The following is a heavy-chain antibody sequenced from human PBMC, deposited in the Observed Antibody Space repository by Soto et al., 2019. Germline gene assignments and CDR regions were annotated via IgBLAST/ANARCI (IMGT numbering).Heavy chain of an antibody. CDR3: AKVGSHSGSHYDAFDI. CDR1: GFTFISYA. Sequence: EVQLLESGGGLAQPGGSLRLSCAASGFTFISYAMNWVRRAPGKGLGWVSAISGTGDRTYYADSVKGRFTISRDNSKNTLYLQMNSLRAEDTAVFFCAKVGSHSGSHYDAFDIWGQGTTVTVSS. D-gene: IGHD1-26*01. V-gene: IGHV3-23*01. J-gene: IGHJ3*02. CDR2: ISGTGDRT.